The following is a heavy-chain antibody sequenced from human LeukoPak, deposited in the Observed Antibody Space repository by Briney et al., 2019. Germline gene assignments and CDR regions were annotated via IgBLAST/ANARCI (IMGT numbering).Heavy chain of an antibody. Sequence: PSETLSLTCTVSGGSISSGDYYWSWIRQPPGKGLEWIGYIYYSGSTYYNPSLKSRVTISVDTSKNQFSLKLSSVTAADTAVYYCARSGWKYALYYYYMDVWGKGTTVTVSS. D-gene: IGHD1-7*01. CDR3: ARSGWKYALYYYYMDV. CDR1: GGSISSGDYY. CDR2: IYYSGST. V-gene: IGHV4-30-4*01. J-gene: IGHJ6*03.